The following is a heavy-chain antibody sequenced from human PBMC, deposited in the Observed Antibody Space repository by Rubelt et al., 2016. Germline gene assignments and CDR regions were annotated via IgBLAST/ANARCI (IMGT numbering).Heavy chain of an antibody. D-gene: IGHD6-13*01. J-gene: IGHJ3*02. CDR2: FDGEDGET. CDR1: GDTLSVFS. CDR3: STADSSSWYDATDT. Sequence: QVQLVQSGAVLKKPGASVKVSCKVSGDTLSVFSIHWVRQAHGKGLEWMGGFDGEDGETVYAQNFQGRLIRTEDTSTDTAYMELSRLTSADTAVYYCSTADSSSWYDATDTWGQGTMVTVSS. V-gene: IGHV1-24*01.